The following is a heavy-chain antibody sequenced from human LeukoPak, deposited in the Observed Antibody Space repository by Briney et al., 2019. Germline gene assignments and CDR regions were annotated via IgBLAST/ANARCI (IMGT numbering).Heavy chain of an antibody. J-gene: IGHJ4*02. CDR3: ASDQVSGVFDY. CDR2: ISPDGSYT. V-gene: IGHV3-11*05. Sequence: PGGSLRLSCAGSGFIFSDFYINWIRQSPGKGLEWLAYISPDGSYTTYGDSVKGRFVISRDNAKNSVSLQINSLRVEDTALYFCASDQVSGVFDYWGQGARVTVS. CDR1: GFIFSDFY. D-gene: IGHD5/OR15-5a*01.